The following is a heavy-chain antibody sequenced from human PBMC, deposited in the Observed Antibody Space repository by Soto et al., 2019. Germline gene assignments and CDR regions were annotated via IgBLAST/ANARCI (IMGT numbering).Heavy chain of an antibody. CDR2: ISWNSGSI. Sequence: GGSLRLSCAASGFTFDDYAMHWVRQAPGKGLEWVSGISWNSGSIGYADSVKGRFTISRDNAKNSLYLQMNSLRAEDTALYYCAKDIRSGYYSESGYFDYWGQGTLVTVSS. CDR1: GFTFDDYA. J-gene: IGHJ4*02. CDR3: AKDIRSGYYSESGYFDY. V-gene: IGHV3-9*01. D-gene: IGHD3-3*01.